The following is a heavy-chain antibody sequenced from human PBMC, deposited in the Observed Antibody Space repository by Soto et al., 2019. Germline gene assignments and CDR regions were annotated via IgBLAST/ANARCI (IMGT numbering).Heavy chain of an antibody. J-gene: IGHJ6*02. CDR1: GYTFNNYG. Sequence: QVQLVQSGAEVKKPGASVKVSCKTSGYTFNNYGISWVRQAPGQGLEWMGGISDNNGNTNYPQKFQGRVTMTTDISXTKVYMVLTSLRSDDTAVYYCARDGYYGSGSYGMDVWGRGTTVSVSS. V-gene: IGHV1-18*01. CDR3: ARDGYYGSGSYGMDV. D-gene: IGHD3-10*01. CDR2: ISDNNGNT.